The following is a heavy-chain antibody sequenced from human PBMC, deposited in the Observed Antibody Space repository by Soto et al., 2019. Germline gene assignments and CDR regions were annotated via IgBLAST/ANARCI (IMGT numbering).Heavy chain of an antibody. Sequence: EVQLVQSGAEVKKPGESLKISCKGSGYSFTSYWIGWLRQMPGKGLEWMGIIYPGDSDTRYSPSFQGQVTISADKSISTAYLQWSSLKASDTAMYYCARLYGSGSYYDYYYYYGMDVWGQGTTVTVSS. D-gene: IGHD3-10*01. CDR3: ARLYGSGSYYDYYYYYGMDV. CDR1: GYSFTSYW. CDR2: IYPGDSDT. V-gene: IGHV5-51*01. J-gene: IGHJ6*02.